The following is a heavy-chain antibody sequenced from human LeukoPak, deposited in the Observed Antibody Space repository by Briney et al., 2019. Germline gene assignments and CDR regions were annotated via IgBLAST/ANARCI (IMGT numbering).Heavy chain of an antibody. CDR2: IYYSGST. CDR3: ARSRQIQLWLEFDY. V-gene: IGHV4-59*01. J-gene: IGHJ4*02. Sequence: SETLSLTCTVSGGSISSYYWSWIRQPPGKGLEWIGYIYYSGSTNYNPSLKSRVTISVDTSKNQFSLKLSSVTAADTAVYYCARSRQIQLWLEFDYWGQGTLVTVSS. D-gene: IGHD5-18*01. CDR1: GGSISSYY.